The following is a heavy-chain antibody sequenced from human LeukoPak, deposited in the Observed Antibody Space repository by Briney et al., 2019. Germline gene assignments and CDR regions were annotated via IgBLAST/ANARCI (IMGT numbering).Heavy chain of an antibody. CDR3: AHRGLTLIAAIDWFDP. Sequence: SGPTLVNPTQTLTLTCTFSGFSLSTSGVGVGWIRQPPGKALEWLALIYWNDDKRYSPSQKSRLTITKDTSKNRVVLTMTNMDPVDTATYYCAHRGLTLIAAIDWFDPWGQGTLVTVSS. CDR2: IYWNDDK. CDR1: GFSLSTSGVG. D-gene: IGHD6-6*01. J-gene: IGHJ5*02. V-gene: IGHV2-5*01.